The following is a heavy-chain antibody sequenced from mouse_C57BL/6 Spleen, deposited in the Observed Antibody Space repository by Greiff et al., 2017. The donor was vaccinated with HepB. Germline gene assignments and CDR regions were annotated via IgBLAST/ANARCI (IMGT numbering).Heavy chain of an antibody. Sequence: VQLQQSGAELARPGASVKLSCKASGYTFTSYGISWVKQRTGQGLEWIGEIYPRSGNTYYNEKFKGKATLTADKSSSTAYMELRSLTSEDSAVYFCAREYYDYDGGYAMDYWGQGTSVTVSS. D-gene: IGHD2-4*01. CDR1: GYTFTSYG. CDR3: AREYYDYDGGYAMDY. V-gene: IGHV1-81*01. J-gene: IGHJ4*01. CDR2: IYPRSGNT.